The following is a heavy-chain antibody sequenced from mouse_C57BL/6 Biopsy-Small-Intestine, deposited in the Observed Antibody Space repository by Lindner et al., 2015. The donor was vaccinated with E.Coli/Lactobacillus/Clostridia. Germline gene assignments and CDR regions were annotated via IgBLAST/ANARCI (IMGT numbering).Heavy chain of an antibody. CDR1: GGIFSSNP. CDR3: AREPSATNYGDFSFFDT. J-gene: IGHJ3*01. V-gene: IGHV1S126*01. D-gene: IGHD2-13*01. Sequence: SVKVSCKASGGIFSSNPITWVRQAPGQGLEWMGRIIPIFGIPNTAQKFQGRVTITADKSTSIAYMELSSLRSEDTAVYYCAREPSATNYGDFSFFDTWGQGTMVTVSS. CDR2: IIPIFGIP.